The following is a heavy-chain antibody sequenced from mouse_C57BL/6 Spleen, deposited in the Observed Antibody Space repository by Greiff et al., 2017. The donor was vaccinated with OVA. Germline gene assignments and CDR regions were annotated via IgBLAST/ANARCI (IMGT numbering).Heavy chain of an antibody. CDR2: IDPEDGET. V-gene: IGHV14-2*01. Sequence: EVQLQQSGAELVKPGASVKLSCTASGFNIKDYYMHWVKQRTEQGLEWIGRIDPEDGETKYAPKFPGKATITADTSSNTAYLQLSSLTSEDTAVYYCASPYYGSLYWGQGTTLTVSS. CDR1: GFNIKDYY. CDR3: ASPYYGSLY. J-gene: IGHJ2*01. D-gene: IGHD1-1*01.